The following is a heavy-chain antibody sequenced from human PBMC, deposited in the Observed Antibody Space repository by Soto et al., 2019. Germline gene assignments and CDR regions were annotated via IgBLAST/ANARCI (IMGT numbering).Heavy chain of an antibody. Sequence: QVQMVESGGGVVQTGRSLRLSCAASGFTLSNYIMHWVRQAPGKGLEWVAVTSYDGSNKNYADSVKGRFTISRDNSKNTLYLQMNSLRAEDTTVYSCARGDNYYGMDVWGQGTTVIVSS. D-gene: IGHD2-15*01. CDR1: GFTLSNYI. CDR3: ARGDNYYGMDV. CDR2: TSYDGSNK. J-gene: IGHJ6*02. V-gene: IGHV3-30-3*01.